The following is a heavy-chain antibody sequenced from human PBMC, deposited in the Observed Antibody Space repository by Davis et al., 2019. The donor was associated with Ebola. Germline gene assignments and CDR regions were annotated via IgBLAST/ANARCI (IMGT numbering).Heavy chain of an antibody. J-gene: IGHJ4*02. D-gene: IGHD6-13*01. Sequence: PGGSLRLSCTVSGGSTSRYYWSWIRQSPGKALEWIGYIFFNGTTNYNPSLKSRVTMSVDTSKNQFSLRLTSVTAADTAVYYCARDAGDSGHWGQGALVTVSS. CDR2: IFFNGTT. V-gene: IGHV4-59*01. CDR1: GGSTSRYY. CDR3: ARDAGDSGH.